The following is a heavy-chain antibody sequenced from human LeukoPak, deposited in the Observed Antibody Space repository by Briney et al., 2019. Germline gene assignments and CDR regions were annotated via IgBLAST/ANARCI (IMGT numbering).Heavy chain of an antibody. J-gene: IGHJ3*02. Sequence: SVKVSCKASGGTFSSYAISWVRQAPGQGLEWMGGIIPIFGTANYAQKFQGRVTITTDESTSTAYMELSSLRSEDTAVYYCARGASDYGDYYGAFDIWGQGTMVTVSS. CDR2: IIPIFGTA. V-gene: IGHV1-69*05. D-gene: IGHD4-17*01. CDR3: ARGASDYGDYYGAFDI. CDR1: GGTFSSYA.